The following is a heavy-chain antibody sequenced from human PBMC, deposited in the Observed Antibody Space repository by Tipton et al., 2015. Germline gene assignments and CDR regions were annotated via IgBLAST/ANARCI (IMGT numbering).Heavy chain of an antibody. CDR3: AREGSSWYFGVY. J-gene: IGHJ4*02. D-gene: IGHD6-13*01. Sequence: GSLRLSCAASGFTFDDYGMTWVRQAPGKGLEWVAGIDWNGGRTGYADSVKGRFIISRDNAQNSLFLQMNSLTAEDTAFYYCAREGSSWYFGVYWGQGILVTVSS. CDR1: GFTFDDYG. V-gene: IGHV3-20*04. CDR2: IDWNGGRT.